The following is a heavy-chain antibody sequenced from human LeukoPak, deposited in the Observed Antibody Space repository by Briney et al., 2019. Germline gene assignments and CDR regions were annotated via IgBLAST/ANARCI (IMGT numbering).Heavy chain of an antibody. J-gene: IGHJ4*02. CDR1: GYTFTGYF. V-gene: IGHV1-2*02. CDR2: INPNSGGS. CDR3: ARGLYCSGGSCYGPFDY. D-gene: IGHD2-15*01. Sequence: ASVKVSCKASGYTFTGYFMHWVRQAPGQGLEWMGWINPNSGGSNHAQKFQGRVTMTRDTSISTVYMELSGLISDDTAMYYCARGLYCSGGSCYGPFDYWGQGTLVTVSS.